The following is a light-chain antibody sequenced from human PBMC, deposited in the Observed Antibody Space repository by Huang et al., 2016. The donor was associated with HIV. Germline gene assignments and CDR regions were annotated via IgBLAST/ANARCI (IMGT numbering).Light chain of an antibody. V-gene: IGKV3-15*01. J-gene: IGKJ5*01. CDR2: GAS. CDR3: QQYNNWPPKIT. Sequence: EIVMMQSSATLSVSPGERATLSCRASQSVSSNLAWHEQKPGQAPRHLNYGASTRATGIPARFSGSGSGTEFTLTISSLQSEDCAVYYCQQYNNWPPKITFGQGTRLEIK. CDR1: QSVSSN.